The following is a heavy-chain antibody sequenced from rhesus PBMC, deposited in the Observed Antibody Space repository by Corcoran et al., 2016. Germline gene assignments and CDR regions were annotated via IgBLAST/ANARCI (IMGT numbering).Heavy chain of an antibody. Sequence: QVQLQESGPGVVKPSETLSLTCAVSGGSISSGYDWSWIRQPPGKGLEWVGYIYGSSGSTNYSPSLKDRVTISKDASKNQFSLKLSSVTAADTAVYYCARDGDYYSGSYYYYFDYWGQGVLVTVSS. D-gene: IGHD3-16*01. V-gene: IGHV4-76*01. J-gene: IGHJ4*01. CDR2: IYGSSGST. CDR1: GGSISSGYD. CDR3: ARDGDYYSGSYYYYFDY.